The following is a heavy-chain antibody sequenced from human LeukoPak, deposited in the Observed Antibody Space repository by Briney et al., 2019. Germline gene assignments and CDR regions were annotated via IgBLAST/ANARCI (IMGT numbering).Heavy chain of an antibody. Sequence: KPSETLSLTCTVSGGSMSNYYWSWIRQPAGKGLEWIGRIYTSGSTNYNPSLKSRVTMSVDTSKNQFSLKLSSVTAADTAVYYCASRYCGGDCYSDYWGQGTLVTVSS. D-gene: IGHD2-21*01. CDR2: IYTSGST. CDR1: GGSMSNYY. CDR3: ASRYCGGDCYSDY. V-gene: IGHV4-4*07. J-gene: IGHJ4*02.